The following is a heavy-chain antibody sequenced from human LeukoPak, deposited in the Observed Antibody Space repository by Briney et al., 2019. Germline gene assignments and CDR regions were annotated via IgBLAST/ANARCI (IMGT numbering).Heavy chain of an antibody. Sequence: SETLSLTCAVYGGSFSGYYWSWIRQPPAKGLEWIGEINHSGSTNYNPSLKSRVTISVDTSKNQFSMRLSSVTAAGTAVYYCARAAVAGYDSWGPGNLVTVSS. CDR2: INHSGST. J-gene: IGHJ4*02. V-gene: IGHV4-34*01. CDR1: GGSFSGYY. CDR3: ARAAVAGYDS. D-gene: IGHD6-19*01.